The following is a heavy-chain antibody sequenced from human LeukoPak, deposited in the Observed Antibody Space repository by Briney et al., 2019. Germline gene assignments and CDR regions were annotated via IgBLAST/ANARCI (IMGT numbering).Heavy chain of an antibody. CDR1: GFTFSSYW. V-gene: IGHV3-74*01. J-gene: IGHJ3*02. CDR2: VYKDGSST. D-gene: IGHD1-26*01. Sequence: GGSLRLSCVASGFTFSSYWMHWVRQAPGKGLVWVSHVYKDGSSTSYADSVKGRFTISRDNAKNTVDLQMNSLRAEDTAVYYCARGGSGCFDIWGQGTMVTVSS. CDR3: ARGGSGCFDI.